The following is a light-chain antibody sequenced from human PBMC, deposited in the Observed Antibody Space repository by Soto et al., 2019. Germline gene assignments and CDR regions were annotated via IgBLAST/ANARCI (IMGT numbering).Light chain of an antibody. CDR2: DDS. V-gene: IGKV1-5*01. CDR1: QSISSW. J-gene: IGKJ1*01. Sequence: DIQMTQSPSTLSASVGDRVTITGRASQSISSWLAWYQQKPGKAPKLLIYDDSSLESGVPSRFSGSGSGTEFTLTISSLQPDDFAIYYCPQYNSYLTFGQGTQVDIK. CDR3: PQYNSYLT.